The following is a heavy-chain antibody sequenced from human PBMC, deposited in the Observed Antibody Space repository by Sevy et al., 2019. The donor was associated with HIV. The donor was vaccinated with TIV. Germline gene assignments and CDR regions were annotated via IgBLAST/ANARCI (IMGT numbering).Heavy chain of an antibody. CDR1: GFTFSSYG. CDR3: ARAGGDRYCSSTRCYSRVYYFDY. CDR2: IWYDGSNK. D-gene: IGHD2-2*01. J-gene: IGHJ4*02. Sequence: GGSLRLSCAASGFTFSSYGMHWVRQAPGKGLEWVAVIWYDGSNKYYADSVKGRFTISRDNSKNTLYLQMNSLRAEDTAVYYCARAGGDRYCSSTRCYSRVYYFDYWGQGTLVTVSS. V-gene: IGHV3-33*01.